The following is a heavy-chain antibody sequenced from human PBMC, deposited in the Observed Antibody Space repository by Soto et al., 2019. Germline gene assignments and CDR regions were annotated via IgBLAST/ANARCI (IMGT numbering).Heavy chain of an antibody. V-gene: IGHV3-23*01. CDR2: MTATGVSI. Sequence: EVQLLESGGGLVQPGGSLRLSYVASGFSFSGYAMSWVRQAPGKGLVWVSSMTATGVSIYYADSVRGRFTISRDNSKNTLYLQMSSLRAEDTATYYCAKDSIPYSSSYDLDHWGRGALVTVSS. D-gene: IGHD6-6*01. CDR1: GFSFSGYA. CDR3: AKDSIPYSSSYDLDH. J-gene: IGHJ4*02.